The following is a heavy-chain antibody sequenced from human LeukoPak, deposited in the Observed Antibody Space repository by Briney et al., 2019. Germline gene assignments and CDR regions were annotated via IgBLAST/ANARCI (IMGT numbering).Heavy chain of an antibody. CDR1: GGSFSGYY. J-gene: IGHJ5*02. CDR3: ARIQLWSTTWFDP. Sequence: SETLSLTCAVNGGSFSGYYWSWIRQPPGKGLEWIGEINHSGSTNYNPSLKSRVTISVDTSKNQFSLKLSSVTAVDTAVYYCARIQLWSTTWFDPWGQGTLVTVSS. V-gene: IGHV4-34*01. D-gene: IGHD5-18*01. CDR2: INHSGST.